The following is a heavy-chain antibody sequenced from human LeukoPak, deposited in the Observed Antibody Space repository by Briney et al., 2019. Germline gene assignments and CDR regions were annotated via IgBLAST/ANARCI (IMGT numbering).Heavy chain of an antibody. Sequence: RPLETLSLTCTVSGGSISSYYWSWIRQPPGKGLEWIGYIYYSGSTNYNPSLKSRVTISVDTSKNQFSLKLSSVTAADTAVYYCARPRSRGEVDAFDIWGQGTMVTVSS. V-gene: IGHV4-59*01. CDR1: GGSISSYY. J-gene: IGHJ3*02. CDR2: IYYSGST. CDR3: ARPRSRGEVDAFDI. D-gene: IGHD2-21*01.